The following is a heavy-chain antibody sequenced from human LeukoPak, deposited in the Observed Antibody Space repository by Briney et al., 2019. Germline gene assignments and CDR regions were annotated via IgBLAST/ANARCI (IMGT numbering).Heavy chain of an antibody. D-gene: IGHD3-10*01. Sequence: ASVKVSCKASGGTFSSYAISWVRQAPGQGLEWMGGIIPIFGTANYAQKFQGRVTITTDESTSTAYMELSSLRSEDTAVYYCATELGPYYYMDVWGKGTTVTVPS. CDR1: GGTFSSYA. V-gene: IGHV1-69*05. J-gene: IGHJ6*03. CDR3: ATELGPYYYMDV. CDR2: IIPIFGTA.